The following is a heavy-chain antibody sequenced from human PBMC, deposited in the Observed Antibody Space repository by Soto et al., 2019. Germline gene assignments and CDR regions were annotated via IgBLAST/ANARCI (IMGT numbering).Heavy chain of an antibody. D-gene: IGHD1-20*01. CDR1: GGPISSSNW. Sequence: SETLSLTCAVSGGPISSSNWWSWVRQPPGKGLEWIGEIYHSGSTNYNPSLKSRVTISVDKSKNQFSLKLSSVTAADTAVYYCARAPITGNYYYYGMDVWGQGTTVTVSS. J-gene: IGHJ6*02. V-gene: IGHV4-4*02. CDR3: ARAPITGNYYYYGMDV. CDR2: IYHSGST.